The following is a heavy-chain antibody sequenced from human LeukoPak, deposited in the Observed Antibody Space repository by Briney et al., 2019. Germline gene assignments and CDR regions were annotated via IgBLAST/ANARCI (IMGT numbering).Heavy chain of an antibody. J-gene: IGHJ4*02. CDR2: ISAYNGNT. Sequence: GASVKVSCKASGYTFTSYGISWVRQAPGQGLEWMGWISAYNGNTNYPQKPQGRVTMTTDTSTSTAYMELRSLRSDNTAVYYCARVLDTYYDFWSGYYFDYWGQGTLVTVSS. CDR1: GYTFTSYG. CDR3: ARVLDTYYDFWSGYYFDY. D-gene: IGHD3-3*01. V-gene: IGHV1-18*01.